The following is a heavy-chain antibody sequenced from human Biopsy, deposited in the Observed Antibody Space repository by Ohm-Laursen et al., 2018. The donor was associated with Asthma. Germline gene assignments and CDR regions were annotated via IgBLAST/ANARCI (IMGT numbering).Heavy chain of an antibody. Sequence: SLRLSCAASGFVFSQSGMHWVRKAPGKGLEWVALVSSDGHNKYYEDSVKGRFTISRDNSRNRLYLQINRLTVEDSAVYFCARQSGQDYGDSSGFDIWGQGTKVAVSS. D-gene: IGHD3-22*01. J-gene: IGHJ3*02. CDR3: ARQSGQDYGDSSGFDI. CDR1: GFVFSQSG. V-gene: IGHV3-30*03. CDR2: VSSDGHNK.